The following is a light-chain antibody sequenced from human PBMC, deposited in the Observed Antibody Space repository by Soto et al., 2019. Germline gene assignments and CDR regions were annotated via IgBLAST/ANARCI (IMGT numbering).Light chain of an antibody. J-gene: IGKJ4*01. CDR2: ETS. CDR3: QQASTYPLT. V-gene: IGKV1-12*01. Sequence: DIQMTQSPSSVSASVGDRVTITCRASENINNWLDWYQQKPGKAPNLLIYETSTLQSGVPSRFSGSRSGADFTLTISSLHPEDFATYYCQQASTYPLTFGGVTRVE. CDR1: ENINNW.